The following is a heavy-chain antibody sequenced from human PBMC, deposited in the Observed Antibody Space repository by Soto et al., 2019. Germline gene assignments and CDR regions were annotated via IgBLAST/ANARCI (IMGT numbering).Heavy chain of an antibody. CDR2: IQYNGYS. V-gene: IGHV4-59*12. Sequence: QVQLQESGPGLVKPSETLSLTCTVSGGSITNYYCSWFRQPPGKGLEWIGYIQYNGYSAYNLSLKRRVDMSMHTSKTQFSQLLESMTATDTAVYYCARDGFGSLHGLVDVWGQGTTVIVSS. J-gene: IGHJ6*01. D-gene: IGHD3-10*01. CDR3: ARDGFGSLHGLVDV. CDR1: GGSITNYY.